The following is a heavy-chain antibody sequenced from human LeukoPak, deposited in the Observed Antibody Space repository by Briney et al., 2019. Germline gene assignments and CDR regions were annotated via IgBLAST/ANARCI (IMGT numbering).Heavy chain of an antibody. CDR3: TTDRDEKYYFDY. CDR1: GFTFSNAR. J-gene: IGHJ4*02. CDR2: IKSKTDGGTT. Sequence: GGSLRLSCAASGFTFSNARMSWVRQAPGKGLEWVGRIKSKTDGGTTDYAAPVKGRFTISRDDSKNTLYLQMNSLKTEDTAVYYCTTDRDEKYYFDYWGQGTLVTVSS. V-gene: IGHV3-15*01.